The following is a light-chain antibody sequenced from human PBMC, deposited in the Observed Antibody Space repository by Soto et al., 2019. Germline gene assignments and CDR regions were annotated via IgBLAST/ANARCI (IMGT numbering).Light chain of an antibody. J-gene: IGKJ2*02. V-gene: IGKV3-20*01. CDR2: DSS. CDR1: QSISNSF. Sequence: EIVLTQSPGTLSLSPGERATLACRASQSISNSFLAWYQQKPGQAPRLLLHDSSDRATGIPDRFSGSGSWTDFTLTISAVEPEDWSVHNCQQYDTARSTFGQGTKLEIK. CDR3: QQYDTARST.